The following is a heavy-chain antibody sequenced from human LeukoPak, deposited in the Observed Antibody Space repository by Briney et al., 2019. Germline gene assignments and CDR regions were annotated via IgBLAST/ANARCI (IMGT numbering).Heavy chain of an antibody. CDR1: GYSFTSYW. CDR2: IYPGDSDT. D-gene: IGHD6-19*01. V-gene: IGHV5-51*01. CDR3: ARQSGSGWYMNWFDP. J-gene: IGHJ5*02. Sequence: GESLKISCKGSGYSFTSYWIGWVRQMPGKGLEWMGIIYPGDSDTRYSPSFQGQVTISANKSISTAYLQWSSLKASDTAMYYCARQSGSGWYMNWFDPWGQGTLVTVSS.